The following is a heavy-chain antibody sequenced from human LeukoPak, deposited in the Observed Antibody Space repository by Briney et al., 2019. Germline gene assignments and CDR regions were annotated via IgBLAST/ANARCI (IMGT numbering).Heavy chain of an antibody. CDR2: ISAYNGNT. CDR1: GYTFTSYG. V-gene: IGHV1-18*01. J-gene: IGHJ4*02. CDR3: ARDRSYDSSGYYLSGRRGVSDY. Sequence: ASVKVSCKASGYTFTSYGISWVRQAPGQGLEWMGWISAYNGNTNYAQKLQGRVTMTTDTSTSTAYMELRSLRSDDTAVYYCARDRSYDSSGYYLSGRRGVSDYWGQGTLVTVSS. D-gene: IGHD3-22*01.